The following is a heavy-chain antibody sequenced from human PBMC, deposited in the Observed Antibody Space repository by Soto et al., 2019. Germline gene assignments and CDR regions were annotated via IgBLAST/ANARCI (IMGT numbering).Heavy chain of an antibody. J-gene: IGHJ5*02. CDR2: IYHSGST. V-gene: IGHV4-59*08. CDR1: GGSMNSYY. D-gene: IGHD5-18*01. Sequence: QVQLQGSGPGLVKTSETLSLTCTVSGGSMNSYYWSWIRQSPGKGLEWIGYIYHSGSTNYNPSLKSRVTISVDTSKNQCSLKLGAVTAADAAVYYCARQLGRYGAFDPWGQGTLVTVSS. CDR3: ARQLGRYGAFDP.